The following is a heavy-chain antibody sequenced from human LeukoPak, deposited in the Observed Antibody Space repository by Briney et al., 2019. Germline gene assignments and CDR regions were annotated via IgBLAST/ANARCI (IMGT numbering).Heavy chain of an antibody. J-gene: IGHJ6*03. V-gene: IGHV1-2*02. CDR2: INPNSGGT. CDR3: ASYPGGEHYYYYMDV. Sequence: SVKVSCKASGYTFSGYYMHWVRQAPGQGLEWMGWINPNSGGTNYAQKFQGRVTMTRDTSISTAYMELSRLRSDDTAVYYCASYPGGEHYYYYMDVWGKGTTVTISS. D-gene: IGHD3-16*01. CDR1: GYTFSGYY.